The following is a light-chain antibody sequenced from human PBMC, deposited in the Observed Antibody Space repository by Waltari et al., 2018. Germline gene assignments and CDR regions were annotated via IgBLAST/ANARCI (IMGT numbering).Light chain of an antibody. V-gene: IGLV8-61*01. CDR1: SGSVFTSYY. CDR3: ALYSGSGISV. CDR2: STN. Sequence: QTVVTQEPSFSVSPGGTVTLTCGLSSGSVFTSYYPSWYQQTPGQDPRTRIYSTNTRPSGVPDRFSGSVLGKKADLPTRGAQGDDESDYYCALYSGSGISVSGGGSKLTVL. J-gene: IGLJ3*02.